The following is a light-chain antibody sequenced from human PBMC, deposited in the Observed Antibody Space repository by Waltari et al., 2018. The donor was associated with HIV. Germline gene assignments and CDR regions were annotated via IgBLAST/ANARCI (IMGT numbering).Light chain of an antibody. CDR3: SSYTSSSTLV. V-gene: IGLV2-14*03. CDR1: SSDVGNYNS. Sequence: QSALTQPASVSGSPGQSITISCTGTSSDVGNYNSVPWYQQHPGKAPKLMIYNVSNRPSGVSNRFSGSKSGNTASLTISGLQAEDEADYYCSSYTSSSTLVFGGGTKLTVL. J-gene: IGLJ3*02. CDR2: NVS.